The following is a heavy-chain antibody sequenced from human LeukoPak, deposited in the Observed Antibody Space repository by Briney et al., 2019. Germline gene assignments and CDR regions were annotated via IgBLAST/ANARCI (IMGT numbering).Heavy chain of an antibody. V-gene: IGHV3-74*01. CDR2: INSDGSST. CDR3: ARDYGYDILTGFPYYFDY. J-gene: IGHJ4*02. CDR1: GFTFSSYW. D-gene: IGHD3-9*01. Sequence: GGSLRLSCAASGFTFSSYWMHWVRQAPGKGLVWVSRINSDGSSTSYADSVKGRFTISRDNAKNTLYLQMNSLRAEDTAVYYCARDYGYDILTGFPYYFDYWGQGTLVTVSS.